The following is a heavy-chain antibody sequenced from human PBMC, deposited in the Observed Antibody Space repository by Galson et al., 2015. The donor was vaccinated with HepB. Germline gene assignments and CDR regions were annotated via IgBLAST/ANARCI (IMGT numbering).Heavy chain of an antibody. Sequence: SVKVSCKASGGTFSSYAISWVRQAPGQGLEWMGGIIPIFGTANYAQKFQGRVTITADESTSTAYMELSSLRSEDTAVYYCARRLGIYPHDAFDIWGQGTMVTVSS. J-gene: IGHJ3*02. D-gene: IGHD2/OR15-2a*01. V-gene: IGHV1-69*13. CDR3: ARRLGIYPHDAFDI. CDR2: IIPIFGTA. CDR1: GGTFSSYA.